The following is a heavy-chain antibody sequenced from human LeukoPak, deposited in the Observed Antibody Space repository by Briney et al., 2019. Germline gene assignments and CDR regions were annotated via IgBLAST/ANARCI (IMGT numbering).Heavy chain of an antibody. CDR1: GFTFSSYA. J-gene: IGHJ4*02. CDR3: AKLKQWQPQRYFFEY. Sequence: GGSLRLSCAASGFTFSSYAMSWVRQAPGKGLEWVSTFSGTSSTSYADAVKGRVTISRDNSKNTLYLQMNSLRAEDTAVYYCAKLKQWQPQRYFFEYWGQGALVAVAS. CDR2: FSGTSST. V-gene: IGHV3-23*01. D-gene: IGHD6-19*01.